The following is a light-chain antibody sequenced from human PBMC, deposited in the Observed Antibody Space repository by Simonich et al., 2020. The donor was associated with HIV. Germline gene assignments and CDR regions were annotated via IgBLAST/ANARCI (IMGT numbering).Light chain of an antibody. CDR3: QQRSNWSMYT. CDR1: QRGSSY. J-gene: IGKJ2*01. Sequence: EIVLTQSPATLSLSPGERATLSCRASQRGSSYLAWSQQKPGQAPRLLIYDASNRATCIPARFSGSGSGTDFTLTISSLEPEDFAVYYCQQRSNWSMYTFGQGTKLEIK. CDR2: DAS. V-gene: IGKV3-11*01.